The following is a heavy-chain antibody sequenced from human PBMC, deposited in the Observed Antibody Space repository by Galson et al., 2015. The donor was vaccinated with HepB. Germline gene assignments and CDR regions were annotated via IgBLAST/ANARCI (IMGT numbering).Heavy chain of an antibody. CDR3: ARVGRGGWYVGIDY. V-gene: IGHV3-74*01. CDR2: INSDGSST. D-gene: IGHD6-19*01. CDR1: GFTFSSYW. Sequence: SLRLSCAASGFTFSSYWMHWVRQAPGKGLVWVSRINSDGSSTTYADSVRGRFTISRDNAKNTLYLQMNSLRAEDTAVYYCARVGRGGWYVGIDYWGQGTLVTVSS. J-gene: IGHJ4*02.